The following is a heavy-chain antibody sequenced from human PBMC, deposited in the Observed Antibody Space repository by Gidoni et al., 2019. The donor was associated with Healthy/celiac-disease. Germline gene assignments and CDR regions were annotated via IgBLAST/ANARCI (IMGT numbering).Heavy chain of an antibody. Sequence: QVQLVESGGGVVQPGRSLRLSCAASGFTFSRYAMHWVRQAPGKGLEWVAVISYDGSNKYYADSVKGRFTISRDNSKNTLYLQMNSLRAEDTAVYYCARDCLEMATIGAFDIWGQGTMVTVSS. V-gene: IGHV3-30-3*01. CDR3: ARDCLEMATIGAFDI. J-gene: IGHJ3*02. D-gene: IGHD5-12*01. CDR1: GFTFSRYA. CDR2: ISYDGSNK.